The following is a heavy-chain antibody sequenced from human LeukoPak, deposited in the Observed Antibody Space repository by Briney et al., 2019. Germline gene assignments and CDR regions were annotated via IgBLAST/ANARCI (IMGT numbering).Heavy chain of an antibody. D-gene: IGHD2-15*01. Sequence: ASVKVSCMASGYTPTSYGISWVRQAPGQGLWWMGWIRAYNGNTNYAQKLQGGVTMTTDTSTSTDYIELRSLRSDDTAVYYCAIKPVVVVAATDDAFDIWGQGTMVTVSS. J-gene: IGHJ3*02. CDR3: AIKPVVVVAATDDAFDI. CDR1: GYTPTSYG. V-gene: IGHV1-18*04. CDR2: IRAYNGNT.